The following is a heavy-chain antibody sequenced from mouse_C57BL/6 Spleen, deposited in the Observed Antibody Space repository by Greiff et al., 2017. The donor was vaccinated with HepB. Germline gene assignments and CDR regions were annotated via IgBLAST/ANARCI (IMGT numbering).Heavy chain of an antibody. V-gene: IGHV1-82*01. D-gene: IGHD2-4*01. CDR1: GYAFSSSW. CDR3: ARAIYYDYDERFDY. Sequence: QVQLQQSGPELVKPGASVKISCKASGYAFSSSWMNWVKQRPGKGLEWIGRIYPGDGDTNYNGKFKGKATLTADKSSSTAYMQLSSLTSEDSAVYFCARAIYYDYDERFDYWGQGTTLTVSS. J-gene: IGHJ2*01. CDR2: IYPGDGDT.